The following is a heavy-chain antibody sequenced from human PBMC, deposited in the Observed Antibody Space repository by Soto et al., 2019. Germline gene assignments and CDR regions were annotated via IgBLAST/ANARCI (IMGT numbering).Heavy chain of an antibody. J-gene: IGHJ4*02. CDR3: AAAQYYDILTGPGGFDY. Sequence: PSETLSLTCTVSGGSISNGDYYWSWIRQPPGKGLEWIGYIYYSGSTYYNPSLKSRVTISVDTSKNQFSLKLSSVTAADTAVYYCAAAQYYDILTGPGGFDYWGQGTLVTVSS. CDR2: IYYSGST. D-gene: IGHD3-9*01. CDR1: GGSISNGDYY. V-gene: IGHV4-30-4*01.